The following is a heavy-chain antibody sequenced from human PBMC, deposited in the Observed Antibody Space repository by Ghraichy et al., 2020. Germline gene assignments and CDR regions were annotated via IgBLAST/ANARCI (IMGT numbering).Heavy chain of an antibody. CDR3: AKTIPSGRWLGRKGTYYFDY. CDR1: GFTFSSYA. CDR2: ISGSGGST. D-gene: IGHD6-19*01. J-gene: IGHJ4*02. V-gene: IGHV3-23*01. Sequence: GESLNISCAASGFTFSSYAMSWVRQAPGKGLEWVSAISGSGGSTYYADSVKGRFTISRDNSKNTLYLQMNSLRAEDTAVYYCAKTIPSGRWLGRKGTYYFDYWGQGTLVTVSS.